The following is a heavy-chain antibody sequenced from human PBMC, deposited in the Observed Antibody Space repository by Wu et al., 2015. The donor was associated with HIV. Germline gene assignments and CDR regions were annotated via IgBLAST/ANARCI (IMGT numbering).Heavy chain of an antibody. V-gene: IGHV1-18*04. J-gene: IGHJ4*02. CDR1: GYTFTGYY. Sequence: QSGAGVKKPGASVKVSCKASGYTFTGYYMHWVRQAPGQGLEWMGWISAYNGNTNYAQKLQGRVTMTTDTSTSTAYMELRSLRSDDTAVYYCARDDGSGSYGYWGQGTLVTVSS. CDR3: ARDDGSGSYGY. D-gene: IGHD3-10*01. CDR2: ISAYNGNT.